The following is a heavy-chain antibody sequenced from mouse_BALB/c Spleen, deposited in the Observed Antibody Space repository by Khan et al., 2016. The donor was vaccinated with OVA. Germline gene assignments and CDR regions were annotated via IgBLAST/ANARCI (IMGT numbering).Heavy chain of an antibody. CDR1: GYSFTDYI. J-gene: IGHJ3*01. D-gene: IGHD1-1*01. Sequence: QVQLKQSGPGLVQPGASVKMSCKASGYSFTDYIISWVKRRTGQGLQWIGEIYHGSGSIYSNENFTGKATLTAAKSSNPAYMQLSSLTSEDSAVYFCARRAYGSSYPCFVYWGQGTLVTVSA. CDR2: IYHGSGSI. CDR3: ARRAYGSSYPCFVY. V-gene: IGHV1-77*01.